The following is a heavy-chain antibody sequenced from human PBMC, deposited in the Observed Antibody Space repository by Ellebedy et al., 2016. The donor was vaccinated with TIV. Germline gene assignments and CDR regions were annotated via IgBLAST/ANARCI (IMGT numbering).Heavy chain of an antibody. J-gene: IGHJ6*02. CDR1: GGSISSSSYY. CDR3: ARESSGWYNSVYYYYYGMDV. V-gene: IGHV4-39*02. D-gene: IGHD6-19*01. Sequence: MPSETLSLTCTVSGGSISSSSYYWGWIRQPPGKGLEWIGKIYYSGSTYYNPSLKSRVTISLDTSKNHFSLKLSSVTAADTSVYYCARESSGWYNSVYYYYYGMDVWGQGTTVTVS. CDR2: IYYSGST.